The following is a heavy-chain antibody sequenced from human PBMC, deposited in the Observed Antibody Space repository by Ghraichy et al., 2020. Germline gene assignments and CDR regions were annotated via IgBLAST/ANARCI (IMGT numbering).Heavy chain of an antibody. D-gene: IGHD3-22*01. V-gene: IGHV3-23*01. CDR3: AKVVVVIGGEWYFDL. CDR2: ISGSGGNT. CDR1: GVTLSNSV. J-gene: IGHJ4*02. Sequence: GGSLRLSCAASGVTLSNSVLTWVRQAPGKGLEWVSAISGSGGNTNYADSVKGRFTISSDNSNNTLYMQMNSLRAEDTAIYYCAKVVVVIGGEWYFDLWGQGTLVTVSS.